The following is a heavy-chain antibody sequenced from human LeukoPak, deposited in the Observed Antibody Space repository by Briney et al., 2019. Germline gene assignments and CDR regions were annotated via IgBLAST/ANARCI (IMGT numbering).Heavy chain of an antibody. J-gene: IGHJ3*02. CDR2: INPNSGGT. V-gene: IGHV1-2*02. CDR3: ATVYSGTARNAFDI. D-gene: IGHD1-1*01. Sequence: ASVKVSCKASGYTFTGYYMHWVRQAPGQGLEWMGWINPNSGGTNYAQKFQGRVTMTRDTSISTAYMELSRLRSEDTAVYYCATVYSGTARNAFDIWGQGTMVTVSS. CDR1: GYTFTGYY.